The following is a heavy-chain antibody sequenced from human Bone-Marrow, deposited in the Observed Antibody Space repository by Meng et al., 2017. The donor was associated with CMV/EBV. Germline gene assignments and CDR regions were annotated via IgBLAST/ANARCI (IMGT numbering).Heavy chain of an antibody. CDR2: IYYSGST. Sequence: SETLSLTCTVSGGSINNSSYYWGWIRQSPGKGLEWIGNIYYSGSTYYQPSLKRRVTITVDTSKNQFSLKLSSVTAADTAVYYCARPRRYCSGGSCSSYYGMDVWGQGTTVTVSS. D-gene: IGHD2-15*01. J-gene: IGHJ6*02. CDR3: ARPRRYCSGGSCSSYYGMDV. CDR1: GGSINNSSYY. V-gene: IGHV4-39*07.